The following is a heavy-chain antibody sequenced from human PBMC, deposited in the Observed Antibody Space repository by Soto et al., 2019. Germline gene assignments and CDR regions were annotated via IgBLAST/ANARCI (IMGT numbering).Heavy chain of an antibody. J-gene: IGHJ5*02. D-gene: IGHD2-2*01. Sequence: VQLQESGPGLVKPSETLSLTCTVSGGSISSYYWSWIRQPAGKGLEWIGRIYTSGSTNYNPSLKSRVTMSVDTSKNQFSLKLSSVTAADTAVYYCARDGGYCSSTSCYLWFDPWGQGTLVTVSS. CDR3: ARDGGYCSSTSCYLWFDP. CDR1: GGSISSYY. CDR2: IYTSGST. V-gene: IGHV4-4*07.